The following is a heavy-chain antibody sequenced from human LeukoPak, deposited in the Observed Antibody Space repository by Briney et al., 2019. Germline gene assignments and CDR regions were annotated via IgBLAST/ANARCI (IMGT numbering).Heavy chain of an antibody. Sequence: SETLSLTCTVSGGSISSYYWSWIRQPPGKGLEWIGYIYYSGSTNYNPSLKSRVTISVDTSKNQFSLKLSSVTAADTAVYYCARGSIGDYDILTGYYWTYYYYYMDVWGKGTTVTISS. CDR3: ARGSIGDYDILTGYYWTYYYYYMDV. J-gene: IGHJ6*03. CDR1: GGSISSYY. CDR2: IYYSGST. V-gene: IGHV4-59*01. D-gene: IGHD3-9*01.